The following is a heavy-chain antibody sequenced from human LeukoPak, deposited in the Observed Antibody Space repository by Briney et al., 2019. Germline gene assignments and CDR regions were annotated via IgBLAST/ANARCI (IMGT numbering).Heavy chain of an antibody. V-gene: IGHV3-11*01. CDR2: ISSSGSTI. Sequence: GGSLRLSCAASGFTFSDYYMSWIRQAPGKGLEWVSYISSSGSTIYYADSVKGRFTISRDNSKNTLFLQMNSLRAEDTAVYYCARWYCSSPSCYYDYWGQGTLVTVSS. CDR1: GFTFSDYY. D-gene: IGHD2-2*01. J-gene: IGHJ4*02. CDR3: ARWYCSSPSCYYDY.